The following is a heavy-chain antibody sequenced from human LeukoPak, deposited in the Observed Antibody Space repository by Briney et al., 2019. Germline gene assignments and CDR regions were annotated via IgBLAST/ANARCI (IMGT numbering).Heavy chain of an antibody. CDR1: GYTLTELS. D-gene: IGHD5-18*01. CDR3: ATGGYSYPRIFDY. V-gene: IGHV1-24*01. CDR2: FDPEDGET. Sequence: ASVKVSCKVSGYTLTELSMHWVRQAPGKGLEWMGGFDPEDGETIYAQKFQGRVTMTEDTSTDTAYMELSSLRSEDTAVYCCATGGYSYPRIFDYWGQGTLVTVSS. J-gene: IGHJ4*02.